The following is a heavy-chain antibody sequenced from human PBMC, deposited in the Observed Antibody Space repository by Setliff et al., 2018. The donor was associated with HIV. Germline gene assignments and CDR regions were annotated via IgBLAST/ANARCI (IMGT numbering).Heavy chain of an antibody. Sequence: SETLSLTCAVYGGPLSGHYWSWIRQPPGQGLEWIGETSHSGKTNYNPSLKSRVTISVDTSKNQFSLKLTSVTAADTAVYYCARSEGIAWFDPWGQGTLVTVSS. D-gene: IGHD3-3*01. CDR2: TSHSGKT. J-gene: IGHJ5*02. CDR3: ARSEGIAWFDP. CDR1: GGPLSGHY. V-gene: IGHV4-34*01.